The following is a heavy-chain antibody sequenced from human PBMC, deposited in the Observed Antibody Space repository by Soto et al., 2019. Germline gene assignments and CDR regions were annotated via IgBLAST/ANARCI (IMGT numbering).Heavy chain of an antibody. D-gene: IGHD6-6*01. CDR3: ATSTYSSSPYYYYGMDV. V-gene: IGHV4-59*01. J-gene: IGHJ6*02. CDR2: IYYSGST. CDR1: GGSISSYY. Sequence: PSETLSLTCTVSGGSISSYYWSWIRQPPGKGLEWIGYIYYSGSTNYNPSPKSRVTISVDTSKNQFSLKLSSVTAADTAVYYCATSTYSSSPYYYYGMDVWGQGTTVTVSS.